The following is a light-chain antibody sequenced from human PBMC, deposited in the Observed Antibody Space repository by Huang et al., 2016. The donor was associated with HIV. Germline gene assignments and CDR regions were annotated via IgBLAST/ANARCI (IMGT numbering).Light chain of an antibody. CDR1: QDISNY. Sequence: DIQMTQSPSSLSASVGDRVTITCQASQDISNYLNWYQQKPGKAPKLLSYDASNLETGVPSRFSGSRSGTHFTFTINNLQPEDIATYYCQQYDNLHTFGQGTKLEIK. CDR2: DAS. V-gene: IGKV1-33*01. J-gene: IGKJ2*01. CDR3: QQYDNLHT.